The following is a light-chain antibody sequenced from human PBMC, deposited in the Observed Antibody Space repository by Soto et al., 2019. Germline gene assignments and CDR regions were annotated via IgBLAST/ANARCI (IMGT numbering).Light chain of an antibody. J-gene: IGLJ2*01. CDR1: TGAVTSNHH. Sequence: AVVTQEPSLTVSPGGTVTLTCGSSTGAVTSNHHPYWFQQKAGQVPRTLIYDTSNKHSWTPARFSGSLLGDKAALTLSGAQPEDEAQYYCLLSYNAARVFGGGTKLTVL. CDR2: DTS. V-gene: IGLV7-46*01. CDR3: LLSYNAARV.